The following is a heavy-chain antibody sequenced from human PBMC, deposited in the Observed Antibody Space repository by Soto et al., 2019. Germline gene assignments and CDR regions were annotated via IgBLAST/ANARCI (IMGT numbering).Heavy chain of an antibody. CDR1: GVSIRSSAYH. V-gene: IGHV4-39*02. CDR3: ARRMNVAGGWFDS. CDR2: VDQSGTT. Sequence: PSETLSLTCAVSGVSIRSSAYHGGWVRQPPGKGLEWLGSVDQSGTTYYNPSLNRRVTISLDTSKSHFSLKVTSATAADTAVYYCARRMNVAGGWFDSWGQGTPVTVSS. D-gene: IGHD1-1*01. J-gene: IGHJ5*01.